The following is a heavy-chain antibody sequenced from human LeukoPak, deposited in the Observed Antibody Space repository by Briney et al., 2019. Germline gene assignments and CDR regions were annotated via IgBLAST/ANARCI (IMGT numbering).Heavy chain of an antibody. D-gene: IGHD3-9*01. Sequence: SQTLSLTCTVSGGSISSGDYYWSWIRQPPGKGLEWIGYIYYSGSTYYNPSLKSRVTISVDTSKNQFSLKLSSVTAADTAVYYCARGGPNFDWLLTSYYYYYYGMDVWGQGTTVTVSS. CDR1: GGSISSGDYY. V-gene: IGHV4-30-4*01. CDR3: ARGGPNFDWLLTSYYYYYYGMDV. J-gene: IGHJ6*02. CDR2: IYYSGST.